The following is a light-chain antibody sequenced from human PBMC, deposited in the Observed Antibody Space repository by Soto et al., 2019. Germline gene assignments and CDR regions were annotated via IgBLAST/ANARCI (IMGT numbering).Light chain of an antibody. CDR2: GAS. J-gene: IGKJ4*01. CDR3: QQYDVSPRT. Sequence: EIVLTQSPGTLALSPGETATLSCRASQTLGRSYLGWYLQRPGQAPRLLIYGASNRATGIPDRFSGSGSGTDFTLTISRLEPGDFAVYYCQQYDVSPRTFGGGTRVEIK. CDR1: QTLGRSY. V-gene: IGKV3-20*01.